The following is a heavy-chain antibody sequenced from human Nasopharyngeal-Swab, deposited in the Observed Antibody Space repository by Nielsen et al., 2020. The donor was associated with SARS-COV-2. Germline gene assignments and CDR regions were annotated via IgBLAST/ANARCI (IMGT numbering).Heavy chain of an antibody. V-gene: IGHV4-31*03. CDR3: ARRFTDTIFGANNYYFDY. D-gene: IGHD3-3*01. J-gene: IGHJ4*02. CDR2: IYYSGST. CDR1: GGSISSSSYY. Sequence: TLSLTCTVSGGSISSSSYYWSWIRQHPGKGLEWIGYIYYSGSTYYNPSLKSRVTISVDTSKNQFSLKLSSVTAADTAVYYCARRFTDTIFGANNYYFDYWGQGTLVTVSS.